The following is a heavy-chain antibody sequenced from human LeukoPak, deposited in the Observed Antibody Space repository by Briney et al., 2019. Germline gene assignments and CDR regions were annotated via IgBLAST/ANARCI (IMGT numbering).Heavy chain of an antibody. CDR2: INHSGST. D-gene: IGHD3-10*01. CDR3: ARFPPDPVLLWFGEPYGMDV. Sequence: SETLSLTCAVYGGSFSVYYWSWIRQPPGKGLEWIGEINHSGSTNYNPSLKSRVTISVDTSKNQFSLKLSSVTAADTAVYYCARFPPDPVLLWFGEPYGMDVWGQGTTVTVSS. CDR1: GGSFSVYY. V-gene: IGHV4-34*01. J-gene: IGHJ6*02.